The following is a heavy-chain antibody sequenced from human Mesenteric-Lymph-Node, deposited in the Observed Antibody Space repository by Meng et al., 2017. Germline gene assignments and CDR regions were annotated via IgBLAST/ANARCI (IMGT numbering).Heavy chain of an antibody. V-gene: IGHV3-7*01. Sequence: GGSLRLSCAASGFTFSSYWMSWVRQAPGKGLEWVANIKQDGSENYYVDSLKGRFTISRDNAKNSLYLQMNSLRAEDTAVYYCARCRYYDSSGYYYCDGMDVWGQGTTVTVSS. D-gene: IGHD3-22*01. J-gene: IGHJ6*02. CDR1: GFTFSSYW. CDR3: ARCRYYDSSGYYYCDGMDV. CDR2: IKQDGSEN.